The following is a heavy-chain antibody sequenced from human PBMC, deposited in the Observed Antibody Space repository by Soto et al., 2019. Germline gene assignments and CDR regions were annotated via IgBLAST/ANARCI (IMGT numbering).Heavy chain of an antibody. D-gene: IGHD3-22*01. CDR3: ARDRVYYYDSSGYYNFDY. J-gene: IGHJ4*02. CDR2: ISYDGSNQ. V-gene: IGHV3-30-3*01. CDR1: GFTFSNYA. Sequence: QVQLVESGGGVVQPGRSLRVSCAASGFTFSNYAMHWVRQAPGKGLEWVADISYDGSNQFYADSVKGRFTISRDSSKSTLYLQMNNLRDEDTAVYYCARDRVYYYDSSGYYNFDYWGQGTLVTVSS.